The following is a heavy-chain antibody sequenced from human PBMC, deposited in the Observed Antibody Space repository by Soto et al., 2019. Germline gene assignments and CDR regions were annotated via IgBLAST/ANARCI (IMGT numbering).Heavy chain of an antibody. Sequence: ASVKVSCKASGYTFTSYGISWVRQAPGQGLEWMGWISAYNGNTNYAQKLQGRVTMTTDTSTSTAYMELRSLSSDDTAVYFCARYCKPGSWSDLNYYGLDVWGQGTTVTVSS. CDR3: ARYCKPGSWSDLNYYGLDV. CDR1: GYTFTSYG. J-gene: IGHJ6*02. CDR2: ISAYNGNT. D-gene: IGHD6-13*01. V-gene: IGHV1-18*01.